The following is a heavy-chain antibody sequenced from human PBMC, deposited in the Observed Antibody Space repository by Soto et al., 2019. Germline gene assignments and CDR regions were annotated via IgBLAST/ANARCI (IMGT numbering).Heavy chain of an antibody. Sequence: QVQLVQSGAEVKKPGASVKVSCKASGYTFTSYGISWVRQAPGQGLEWMGWISAYNGNTNYAQKLQGRVTMTTDTSTSTAYMELRSLRSDDTAVYYCAGYYDFWSGYYNVGYYYGMDVWGQGTTVTVSS. CDR2: ISAYNGNT. CDR1: GYTFTSYG. J-gene: IGHJ6*02. CDR3: AGYYDFWSGYYNVGYYYGMDV. V-gene: IGHV1-18*01. D-gene: IGHD3-3*01.